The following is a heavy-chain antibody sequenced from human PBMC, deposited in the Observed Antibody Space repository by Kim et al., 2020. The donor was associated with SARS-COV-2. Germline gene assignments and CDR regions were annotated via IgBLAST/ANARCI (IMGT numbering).Heavy chain of an antibody. V-gene: IGHV3-48*02. CDR3: ARVGKNYDILRFDY. CDR1: GFTFSSYS. D-gene: IGHD3-9*01. J-gene: IGHJ4*02. CDR2: ISSSSSTI. Sequence: GGSLRLSCAASGFTFSSYSMNWVRQAPGKGLEWVSYISSSSSTIYYADSVKGRFTISRDNAKNSLYLQMNSLRDEDTAVYYCARVGKNYDILRFDYWGQGTLVTVSS.